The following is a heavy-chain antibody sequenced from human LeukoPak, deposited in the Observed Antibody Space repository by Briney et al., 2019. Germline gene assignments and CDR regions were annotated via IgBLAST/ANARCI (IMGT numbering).Heavy chain of an antibody. J-gene: IGHJ4*02. V-gene: IGHV3-30*04. Sequence: GGSLRLSCAASGFTFSSYAMHWVRQAPGKGLEWAALISYDGSNKYYADSVKGRFTISRDNSKNTLYLQMNSLRAEDTAVYYCAKDGVYYDSSGYYYADYWGQGTLVTVSS. CDR1: GFTFSSYA. D-gene: IGHD3-22*01. CDR2: ISYDGSNK. CDR3: AKDGVYYDSSGYYYADY.